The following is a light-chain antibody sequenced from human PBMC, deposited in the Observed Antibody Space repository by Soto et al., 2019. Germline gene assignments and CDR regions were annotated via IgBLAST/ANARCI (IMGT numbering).Light chain of an antibody. V-gene: IGLV2-8*01. CDR3: SSYAGSNSYV. J-gene: IGLJ1*01. Sequence: QSALTQPPSASGSPGQSVTISCTGTSSDVGTYDFFSWYHQHPGKAPKLLIYEVSKRPSGVPDRFSGSKSGNTASLTVSGLQAEDEADYYCSSYAGSNSYVFGTGTKLTVL. CDR2: EVS. CDR1: SSDVGTYDF.